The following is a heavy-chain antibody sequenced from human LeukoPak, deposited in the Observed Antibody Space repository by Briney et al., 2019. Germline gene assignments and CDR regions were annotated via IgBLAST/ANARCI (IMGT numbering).Heavy chain of an antibody. V-gene: IGHV1-2*02. CDR1: GYTFTGYD. Sequence: GASVKVSCKTSGYTFTGYDIHWGRQAPGQGLEGRGWIDPNSGGSNFAQNFEGRVTMTNDRSLTTAYMELSSLTFDDTAVYYCARASSSWSHSWFDPWGQGTLVTVSS. CDR2: IDPNSGGS. J-gene: IGHJ5*02. D-gene: IGHD6-13*01. CDR3: ARASSSWSHSWFDP.